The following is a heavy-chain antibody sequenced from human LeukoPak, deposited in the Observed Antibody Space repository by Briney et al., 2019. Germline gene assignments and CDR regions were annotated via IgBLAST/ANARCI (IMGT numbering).Heavy chain of an antibody. CDR3: ARDSSGLYYFDY. D-gene: IGHD3-22*01. J-gene: IGHJ4*02. Sequence: SETLSLTCTVSGGSISSYYWSWIRQPPGKGLEWIGYIYYSGSTNYNPSLKSRVTISVDTSKNQFSQKLSSVTAADTAVYYCARDSSGLYYFDYWGQGTLVTVSS. CDR1: GGSISSYY. CDR2: IYYSGST. V-gene: IGHV4-59*01.